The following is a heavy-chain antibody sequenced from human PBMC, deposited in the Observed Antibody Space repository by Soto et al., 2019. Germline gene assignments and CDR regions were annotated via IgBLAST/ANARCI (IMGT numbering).Heavy chain of an antibody. CDR2: IIPILGIA. V-gene: IGHV1-69*02. J-gene: IGHJ4*02. CDR3: ASSFVVVPAARFDY. D-gene: IGHD2-2*01. CDR1: GGTFSSYT. Sequence: SVKVSCKASGGTFSSYTISWVRQAPGQGLEWMGRIIPILGIANYAQKFQGRVTITADKSTSTAYMELSSLRSEDTAVYYCASSFVVVPAARFDYWGKGTRVTVSS.